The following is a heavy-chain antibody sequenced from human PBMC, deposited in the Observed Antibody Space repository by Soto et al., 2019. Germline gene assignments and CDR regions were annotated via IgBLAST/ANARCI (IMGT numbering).Heavy chain of an antibody. V-gene: IGHV4-59*01. CDR3: ARTLITMVRGVKNWFDP. J-gene: IGHJ5*02. D-gene: IGHD3-10*01. Sequence: PSETLSLTCTVAGGSISSYYWSWLRQPPGKGMEWIGYIYYSGSTNYNPSLKSRVTISVDTSKNQFSLKLSSVTAAATAVYYCARTLITMVRGVKNWFDPWGQGTLVTVSS. CDR1: GGSISSYY. CDR2: IYYSGST.